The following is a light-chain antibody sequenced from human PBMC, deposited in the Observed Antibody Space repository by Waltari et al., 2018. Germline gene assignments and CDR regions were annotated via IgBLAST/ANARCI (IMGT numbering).Light chain of an antibody. CDR2: DVS. J-gene: IGLJ3*02. CDR3: CSFAGSVYIWV. CDR1: SSDVGGYNY. V-gene: IGLV2-11*01. Sequence: QSALTQPRSVSGSPGQSVTISCTGTSSDVGGYNYVSWYQQHPGKAPKLMIYDVSKRPSGVPYRFSGSKSGNTTALTISGLQTEDEADYFCCSFAGSVYIWVFGGGTKLTVL.